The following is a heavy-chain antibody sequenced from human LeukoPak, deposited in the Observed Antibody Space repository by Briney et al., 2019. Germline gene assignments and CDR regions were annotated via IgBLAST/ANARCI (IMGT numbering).Heavy chain of an antibody. D-gene: IGHD2-21*02. CDR2: IYYSGTT. J-gene: IGHJ4*02. CDR3: ARDPAVLTLGGYFDS. CDR1: GVSVSSASDF. V-gene: IGHV4-39*07. Sequence: ASETLSLTCTVSGVSVSSASDFWGWIRPPPGKGLEWSGSIYYSGTTYYNASLNSRVSISLHTSKIQFSLKLSSVNAADTAVYYSARDPAVLTLGGYFDSWGQGTLVTVSS.